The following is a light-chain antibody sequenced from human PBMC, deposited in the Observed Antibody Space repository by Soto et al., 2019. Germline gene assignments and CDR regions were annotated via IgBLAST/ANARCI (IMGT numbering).Light chain of an antibody. CDR3: QQYNDWPIT. J-gene: IGKJ5*01. Sequence: EIEMTQSPATLSVSPGERATLSCRASQSVNSNLAWYQQKYGQAPRLLIYGASTRATGTPARFSGSGSGTEFTLTISSLQSEEFAFYYCQQYNDWPITFGQGTRLEIK. CDR2: GAS. CDR1: QSVNSN. V-gene: IGKV3-15*01.